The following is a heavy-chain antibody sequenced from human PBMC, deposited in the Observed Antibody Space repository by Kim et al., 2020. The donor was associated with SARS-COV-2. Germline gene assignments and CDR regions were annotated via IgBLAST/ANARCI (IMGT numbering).Heavy chain of an antibody. D-gene: IGHD1-26*01. V-gene: IGHV3-21*01. Sequence: AAPVKGRFTNSRDNARHSLYLQMNSLRAEDTAVYYCARDRARTQGADYWGQGTLVTVSS. CDR3: ARDRARTQGADY. J-gene: IGHJ4*02.